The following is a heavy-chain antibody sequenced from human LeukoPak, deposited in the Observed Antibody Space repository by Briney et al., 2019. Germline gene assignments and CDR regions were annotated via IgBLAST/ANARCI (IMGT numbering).Heavy chain of an antibody. CDR3: AKGGHSSSSSGSDY. Sequence: GGSLRLSCAASGFTFSDYYMSWIRQAPGKGLEWVSYISSSGSTIYYADSVKGRFTISRDNSKNTLYLQMNSLRAEDTAVYYCAKGGHSSSSSGSDYWGQGTLVTVSS. V-gene: IGHV3-11*01. D-gene: IGHD6-6*01. CDR2: ISSSGSTI. CDR1: GFTFSDYY. J-gene: IGHJ4*02.